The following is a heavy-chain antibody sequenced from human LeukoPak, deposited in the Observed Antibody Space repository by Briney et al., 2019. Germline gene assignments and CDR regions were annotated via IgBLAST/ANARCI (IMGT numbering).Heavy chain of an antibody. CDR1: GFTFSSYW. V-gene: IGHV3-7*03. Sequence: GGSLRLSCAASGFTFSSYWMSWVRQAPWKGLEWVANIKQDGSEKCYVDSVKGRFTISRDSSKNTVSLQMNSLRAEDTAIYFCARVPPPFTMYYMDVWGKGTPVIVSS. CDR2: IKQDGSEK. J-gene: IGHJ6*03. CDR3: ARVPPPFTMYYMDV. D-gene: IGHD5-24*01.